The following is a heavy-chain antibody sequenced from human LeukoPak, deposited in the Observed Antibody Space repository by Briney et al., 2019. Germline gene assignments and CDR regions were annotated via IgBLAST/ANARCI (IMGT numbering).Heavy chain of an antibody. Sequence: GSLRLSCEASGFSFSNYWMSWVRQAPGKGLEWIGSISHSGTTYYNPSLKSRITISLDTSKNQFSLKLRSVTAADTAFYYCVREGDVLGATIDSWGQGTLVTVSS. CDR3: VREGDVLGATIDS. D-gene: IGHD1-26*01. J-gene: IGHJ4*02. V-gene: IGHV4-4*02. CDR1: GFSFSNY. CDR2: ISHSGTT.